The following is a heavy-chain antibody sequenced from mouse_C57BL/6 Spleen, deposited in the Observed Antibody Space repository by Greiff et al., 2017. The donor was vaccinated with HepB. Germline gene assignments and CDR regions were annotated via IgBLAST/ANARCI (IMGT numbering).Heavy chain of an antibody. V-gene: IGHV1-52*01. CDR1: GYTFTSYW. CDR3: ARRVDWYFDV. Sequence: QVHVKQPGAELVRPGSSVKLSCKASGYTFTSYWMHWVKQRPIQGLEWIGNIDPSDSETHYNQKFKDKATLTVDKSSSTAYMQLSSLTSEDSAVYYCARRVDWYFDVWGTGTTVTVSS. CDR2: IDPSDSET. J-gene: IGHJ1*03. D-gene: IGHD1-1*01.